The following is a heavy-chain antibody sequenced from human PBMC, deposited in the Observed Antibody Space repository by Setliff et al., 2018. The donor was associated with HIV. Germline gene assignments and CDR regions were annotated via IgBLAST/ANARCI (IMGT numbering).Heavy chain of an antibody. CDR2: ISGSSNTI. CDR1: GISFNDYY. V-gene: IGHV3-11*01. J-gene: IGHJ4*02. D-gene: IGHD3-22*01. CDR3: TRQLTPYYYDSPDY. Sequence: LRLSCAASGISFNDYYMYWIRQAPGKGLEWVSCISGSSNTIHYADSVKGRFTISRDNAKKSLYLEMNNLKVEDTALYYCTRQLTPYYYDSPDYWGQGKLVTVSS.